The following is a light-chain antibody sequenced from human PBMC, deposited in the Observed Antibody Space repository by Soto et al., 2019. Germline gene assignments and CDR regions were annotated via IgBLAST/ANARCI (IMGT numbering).Light chain of an antibody. J-gene: IGKJ1*01. Sequence: EIVLTQSPGTLSLSPGERATLSCRASQSVSSSFLAWHQQRPGQAPRLLIYGASSRATGIPDRFSGSGSGTDFTLTISRLEPEDVAVYYWQQYDSSPVTFGQGTKVEIK. CDR1: QSVSSSF. CDR2: GAS. CDR3: QQYDSSPVT. V-gene: IGKV3-20*01.